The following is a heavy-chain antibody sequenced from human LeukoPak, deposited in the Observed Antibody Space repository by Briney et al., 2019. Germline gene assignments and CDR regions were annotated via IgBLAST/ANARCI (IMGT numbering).Heavy chain of an antibody. D-gene: IGHD1-26*01. CDR1: GFTFSSYG. CDR2: IWYDGSNK. CDR3: SGSYYPPVGYYGMDV. V-gene: IGHV3-33*01. Sequence: GGSLRLSCAASGFTFSSYGMHWVRQAPGKGLEWVAVIWYDGSNKYYADSVKGRFTISRDNSKNTLYLQMNSLRAEDTAVYYCSGSYYPPVGYYGMDVWGQGTTVTVSS. J-gene: IGHJ6*02.